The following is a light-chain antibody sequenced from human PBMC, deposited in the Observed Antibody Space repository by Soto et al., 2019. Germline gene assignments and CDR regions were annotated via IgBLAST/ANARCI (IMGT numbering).Light chain of an antibody. J-gene: IGKJ5*01. CDR3: QQYGTSEII. V-gene: IGKV3-20*01. CDR1: QSVSSSY. CDR2: GAS. Sequence: DIVLTQSPGTLSLSPGERATLSCRASQSVSSSYLAWYQQKPGQAPRLLIYGASSRATGIPDRFSGSGSGTDFTLTISRLEPEDFAVFYCQQYGTSEIIFGQGTRLEIK.